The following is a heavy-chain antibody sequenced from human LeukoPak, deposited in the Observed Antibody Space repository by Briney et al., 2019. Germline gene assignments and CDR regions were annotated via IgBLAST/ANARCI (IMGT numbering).Heavy chain of an antibody. Sequence: ASVKVSCKASGYPFTGYYIHWVRQAPGQGLEWMGRINPNSGGTNYAQKLQGRVTMTTDTSTSTAYMELRSLRSDDTAVYYCARDYDFWSGSDFLYYYGMDVWGQGTTVTVSS. CDR3: ARDYDFWSGSDFLYYYGMDV. J-gene: IGHJ6*02. V-gene: IGHV1-2*06. CDR2: INPNSGGT. CDR1: GYPFTGYY. D-gene: IGHD3-3*01.